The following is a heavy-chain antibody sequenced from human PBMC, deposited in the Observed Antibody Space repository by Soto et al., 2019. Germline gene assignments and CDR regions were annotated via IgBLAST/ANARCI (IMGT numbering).Heavy chain of an antibody. V-gene: IGHV6-1*01. J-gene: IGHJ6*02. CDR1: GDSVSSNSAA. D-gene: IGHD3-10*01. Sequence: QALSLTSAISGDSVSSNSAACNLIRHSPSRGLEWLGRTYYNSKWNNDYALSVKSRITINPDTSKNQLSLHLYSVTPEDTAVYYCTGITWFRGMDVWGQGTPVTVSS. CDR2: TYYNSKWNN. CDR3: TGITWFRGMDV.